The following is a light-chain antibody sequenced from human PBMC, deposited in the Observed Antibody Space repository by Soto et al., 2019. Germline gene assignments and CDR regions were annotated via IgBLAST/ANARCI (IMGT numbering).Light chain of an antibody. CDR1: SSNIGAGYE. CDR3: QSYDRGLTAYV. J-gene: IGLJ1*01. Sequence: QSVLTQPPSVSGAPGQRVTISCTGTSSNIGAGYEVHWYHQLPGTAPKFLVSGNDNRPSGVPARVSASRAGTSGSLAITGLQAEDEGHYYCQSYDRGLTAYVFGAGTKVT. V-gene: IGLV1-40*01. CDR2: GND.